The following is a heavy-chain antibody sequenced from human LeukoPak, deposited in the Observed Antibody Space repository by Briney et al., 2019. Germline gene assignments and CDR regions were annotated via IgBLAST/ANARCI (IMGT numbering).Heavy chain of an antibody. CDR2: VASSGTS. Sequence: SETLSLTCTVSGDSLNTYYWTWIRQTPGKELEWIGFVASSGTSNYNPSLKSRVSISIDTCKNQFSLALPSVTPADTAVYYCARVVRGVVTSNWFDPWGQGTLVSVSS. CDR3: ARVVRGVVTSNWFDP. CDR1: GDSLNTYY. D-gene: IGHD2-21*02. V-gene: IGHV4-59*01. J-gene: IGHJ5*02.